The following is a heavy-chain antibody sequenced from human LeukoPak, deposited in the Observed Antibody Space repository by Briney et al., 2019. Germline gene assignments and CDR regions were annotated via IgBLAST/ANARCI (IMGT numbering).Heavy chain of an antibody. Sequence: GGSLRLSCAASGFTFSSYAMHWVRQAPGKGLEWVSSISSSSSYIYYADSVKGRFTISRDNAKNSLYLQMNSLRAEDTAVYYCAREMIVGFDYWGQGTLVTVSS. CDR2: ISSSSSYI. CDR3: AREMIVGFDY. CDR1: GFTFSSYA. J-gene: IGHJ4*02. V-gene: IGHV3-21*01. D-gene: IGHD3-22*01.